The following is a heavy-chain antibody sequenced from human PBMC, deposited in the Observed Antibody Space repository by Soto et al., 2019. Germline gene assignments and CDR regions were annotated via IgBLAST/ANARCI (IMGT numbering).Heavy chain of an antibody. V-gene: IGHV4-39*01. Sequence: QLQLQESGPGLVKPSETLSLTCTVSGGSISSSQYYWGWIRQPPGKGLEWIGSIYYSGSTYYNPSLKSRVTISVDTSKNQFSLKLSSVTAADTAVYYCARHFRYYDIGYWGQGTLVTVSS. CDR1: GGSISSSQYY. D-gene: IGHD3-9*01. J-gene: IGHJ4*02. CDR2: IYYSGST. CDR3: ARHFRYYDIGY.